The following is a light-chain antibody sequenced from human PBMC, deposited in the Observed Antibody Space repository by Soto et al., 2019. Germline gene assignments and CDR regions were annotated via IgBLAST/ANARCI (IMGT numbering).Light chain of an antibody. J-gene: IGLJ2*01. CDR1: NSNIGNNY. CDR2: END. CDR3: GTWDSSLSAGL. Sequence: QSVLTQPPSVSAAPGQTVTISCSGSNSNIGNNYVSWYQQFPGEAPKLLIYENDKRPSGIPDRVSGSKSGTSATLGITGLQTGDEADYYCGTWDSSLSAGLFGGGTKVTVL. V-gene: IGLV1-51*02.